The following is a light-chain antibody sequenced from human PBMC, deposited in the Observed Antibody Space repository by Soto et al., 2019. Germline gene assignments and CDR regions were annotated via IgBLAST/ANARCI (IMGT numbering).Light chain of an antibody. CDR2: GAS. CDR3: QQYHNWPA. Sequence: EIVMTQSPATLSVSPGERATLSCRASQSVSSNLAWYQQKPGQAPRLLIYGASTRATGIPARFSGSGSGTEFTLTISSLQSDDIAVYYCQQYHNWPAFGQGTKVDI. J-gene: IGKJ1*01. V-gene: IGKV3-15*01. CDR1: QSVSSN.